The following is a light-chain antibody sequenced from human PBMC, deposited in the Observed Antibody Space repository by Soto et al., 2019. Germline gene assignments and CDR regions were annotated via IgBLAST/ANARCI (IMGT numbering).Light chain of an antibody. CDR2: GAS. V-gene: IGKV3-15*01. CDR1: ESVYSY. Sequence: EIVMTQSPATLSVSPGEGLNLSCRASESVYSYLAWYQQKPGQAPRPLIYGASTRATGIPARFSGSGSGTEFTLTISSLQSEDFAVYYCQKYNNWPLTFGGGTKVEI. J-gene: IGKJ4*01. CDR3: QKYNNWPLT.